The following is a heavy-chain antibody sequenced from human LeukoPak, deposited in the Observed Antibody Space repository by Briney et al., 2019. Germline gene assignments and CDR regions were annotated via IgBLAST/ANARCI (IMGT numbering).Heavy chain of an antibody. CDR1: GFTFSGYW. D-gene: IGHD5-18*01. V-gene: IGHV3-7*01. CDR2: IKQDGSEK. CDR3: ARDPSRRYTYGYGDS. J-gene: IGHJ4*02. Sequence: GGSLRLSCVASGFTFSGYWMNWVRQSPGKGLEWVANIKQDGSEKYYVDSAKGRFTISRDNARSSLYLQMNSLRAEDTGLYYCARDPSRRYTYGYGDSWGQGTLVIVSS.